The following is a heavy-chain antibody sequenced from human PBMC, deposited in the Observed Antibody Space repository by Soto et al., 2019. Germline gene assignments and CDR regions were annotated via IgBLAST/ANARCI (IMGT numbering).Heavy chain of an antibody. CDR2: SSASGRSR. Sequence: FLRLSCVASGIEFSNYAMSWVRQAPGKGLEWVSISSASGRSRYHADSVKGRFTISRDNSKNTLYLHMTNLRAEDTAVYYCAKDGNWLDVYFDVWGQGTPVTVSS. CDR3: AKDGNWLDVYFDV. V-gene: IGHV3-23*01. J-gene: IGHJ4*02. CDR1: GIEFSNYA. D-gene: IGHD6-19*01.